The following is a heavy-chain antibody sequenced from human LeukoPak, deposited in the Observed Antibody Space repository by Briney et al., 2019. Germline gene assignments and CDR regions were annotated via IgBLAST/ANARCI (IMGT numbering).Heavy chain of an antibody. CDR2: ISSGGNTI. Sequence: GSLRLSCAASGFTFSSYEMNWVRQAPGKGLEWVSYISSGGNTIYYADSVKGRFTISRDNAKNSLYLQMNSLRAEDTAIYFCARGYYDSSGYYRQGYWGQGTLVTVSS. CDR1: GFTFSSYE. J-gene: IGHJ4*02. V-gene: IGHV3-48*03. CDR3: ARGYYDSSGYYRQGY. D-gene: IGHD3-22*01.